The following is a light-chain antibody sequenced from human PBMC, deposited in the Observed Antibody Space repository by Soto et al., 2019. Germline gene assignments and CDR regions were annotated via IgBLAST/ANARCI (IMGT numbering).Light chain of an antibody. Sequence: EIVLTQSPGTLSLSPGERATLSCRASQSVSSSYLAWYQQKPGQAPRLLIYGVSSRATGIPDRFSGSGSGTDFTITISRLEPEDFAVYYCQHYVNSPPITFGLGTRLEIK. CDR2: GVS. CDR1: QSVSSSY. V-gene: IGKV3-20*01. J-gene: IGKJ5*01. CDR3: QHYVNSPPIT.